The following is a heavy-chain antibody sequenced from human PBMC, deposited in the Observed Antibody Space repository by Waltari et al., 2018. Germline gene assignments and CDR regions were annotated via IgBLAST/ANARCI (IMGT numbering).Heavy chain of an antibody. CDR3: ATYIGASVGTAAFDV. Sequence: QLQLQESGPGLVKPSETLSLTCSVSGDSITSNRHYWGWIRQPPGQGLEWIGTLSYSGTTYISPSLKGRVTLSRDTSRNQLSRELGSVTATDTAMYYCATYIGASVGTAAFDVWGQGTMVNVSS. V-gene: IGHV4-39*01. CDR1: GDSITSNRHY. CDR2: LSYSGTT. D-gene: IGHD5-12*01. J-gene: IGHJ3*01.